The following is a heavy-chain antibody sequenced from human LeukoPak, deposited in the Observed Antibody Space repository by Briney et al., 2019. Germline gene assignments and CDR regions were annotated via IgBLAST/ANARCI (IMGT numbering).Heavy chain of an antibody. CDR1: GDSISSYY. J-gene: IGHJ4*02. Sequence: SETLSLTCAVSGDSISSYYWSWIRQPPGKGLELIGYIDYSGNTNYNPSLKSRLIISLDTSKNQFSLKLSSMTAADTAVYYCAGGVGATTGYWGQGTLVTVSS. D-gene: IGHD1-26*01. CDR2: IDYSGNT. CDR3: AGGVGATTGY. V-gene: IGHV4-59*01.